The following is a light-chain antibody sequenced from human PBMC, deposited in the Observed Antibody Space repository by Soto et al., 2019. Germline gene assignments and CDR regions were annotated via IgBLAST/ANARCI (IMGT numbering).Light chain of an antibody. CDR3: QSYASSLRVVV. J-gene: IGLJ2*01. V-gene: IGLV1-40*01. CDR1: SSNIGAGYD. Sequence: QSVLTQPPSVSGAPGQRVTISCTGSSSNIGAGYDVHWYQQLPGTAPKLLIYGNSNRPSGVPDRFSGSKSGTSASLAITGLEADDEADYYCQSYASSLRVVVFGGGTKLTVL. CDR2: GNS.